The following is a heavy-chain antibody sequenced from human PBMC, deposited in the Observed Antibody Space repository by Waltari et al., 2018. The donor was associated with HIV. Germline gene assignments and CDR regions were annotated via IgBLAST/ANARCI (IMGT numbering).Heavy chain of an antibody. CDR3: ARDFWGGYYYGMDV. CDR1: GFTFSSTR. J-gene: IGHJ6*02. Sequence: EVQLVESGGGLVKPGGSLRHSCAASGFTFSSTRLNWGRQAPGKGLEWVSSISSSSSYIYYADSVKGRFTISRDNAKNSLYLQMNSLRAEDTAVYYCARDFWGGYYYGMDVWGQGTTVTVSS. D-gene: IGHD3-16*01. CDR2: ISSSSSYI. V-gene: IGHV3-21*01.